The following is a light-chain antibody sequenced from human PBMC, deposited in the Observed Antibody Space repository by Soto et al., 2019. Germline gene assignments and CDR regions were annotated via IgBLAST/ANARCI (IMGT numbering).Light chain of an antibody. J-gene: IGLJ1*01. V-gene: IGLV2-14*03. CDR3: SSYTSSSTPYV. Sequence: QSALPQPASVSGSPGQSITISCTGSNSDIGGYNYVSWYQQHPGKAPKLTIYDVSYRPSGVSNRFSGPKSGNTASLTISGLQAEDEADYYCSSYTSSSTPYVFGTGTKVTVL. CDR2: DVS. CDR1: NSDIGGYNY.